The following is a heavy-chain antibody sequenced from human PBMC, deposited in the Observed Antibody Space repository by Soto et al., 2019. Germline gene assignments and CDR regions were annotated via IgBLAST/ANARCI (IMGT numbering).Heavy chain of an antibody. CDR3: AKDRYSSSAYYYYGMDA. CDR2: ISGNSGSL. J-gene: IGHJ6*02. Sequence: PGGSLRLSCTASGFIFDDYAMHRVRQAPGKGLEWVSVISGNSGSLGYADSVKARFTISRDNAKNSLYLQMNSLRAEDTALYYCAKDRYSSSAYYYYGMDAWGQGTTVTVSS. V-gene: IGHV3-9*01. D-gene: IGHD6-6*01. CDR1: GFIFDDYA.